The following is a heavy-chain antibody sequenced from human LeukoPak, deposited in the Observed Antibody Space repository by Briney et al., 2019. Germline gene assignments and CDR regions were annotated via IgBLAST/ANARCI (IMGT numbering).Heavy chain of an antibody. Sequence: SETLSLTCTVSGDSISSHYWSWIRQPPGKGLEWLGYIYYSGSTNYNPSLKSRVTFSVDTSKNQFSLELSSVTAADTAVYYCARVNPGVVTLFYFDYWGQGTLVTVSS. J-gene: IGHJ4*02. CDR3: ARVNPGVVTLFYFDY. CDR2: IYYSGST. V-gene: IGHV4-59*11. D-gene: IGHD3-3*01. CDR1: GDSISSHY.